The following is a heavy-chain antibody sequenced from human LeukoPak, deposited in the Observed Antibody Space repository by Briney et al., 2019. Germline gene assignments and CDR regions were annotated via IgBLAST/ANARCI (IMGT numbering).Heavy chain of an antibody. CDR1: GFTFSSYS. CDR3: VLGGYDSPYLGFDY. J-gene: IGHJ4*02. V-gene: IGHV3-21*01. Sequence: PGGSLRLPCAASGFTFSSYSMNWVRQAPGKGLEWVSSISSSSSYIYYADSVKGRFTISRDNAKNSLYLQMNSLRAEDTAVYYCVLGGYDSPYLGFDYWGQGTLVTVSS. CDR2: ISSSSSYI. D-gene: IGHD3-22*01.